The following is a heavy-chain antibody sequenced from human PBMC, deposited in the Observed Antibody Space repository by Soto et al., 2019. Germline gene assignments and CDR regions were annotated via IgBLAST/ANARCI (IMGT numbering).Heavy chain of an antibody. V-gene: IGHV4-34*01. J-gene: IGHJ4*02. CDR3: ARSSPGYCSSTSCYAGDY. D-gene: IGHD2-2*03. CDR2: INHSGST. CDR1: GGSFSGYY. Sequence: QVQLQQWGAGLLKPSETLSLTCAVYGGSFSGYYWSWIRQPPGKGLEWIGEINHSGSTNYNPSLKSRVTISVDTSKNQFSLKLSSVTAADTAVYYCARSSPGYCSSTSCYAGDYWGQGTLVTVSS.